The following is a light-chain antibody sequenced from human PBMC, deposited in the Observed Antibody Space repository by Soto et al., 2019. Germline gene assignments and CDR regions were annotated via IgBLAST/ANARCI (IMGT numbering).Light chain of an antibody. CDR3: CSYTGSYSHV. CDR2: DVT. CDR1: SSDVGGYSY. J-gene: IGLJ1*01. V-gene: IGLV2-11*01. Sequence: QSALTQPHSVSGSPGQSVTISCTGTSSDVGGYSYVSWYQQHPGKAPELMIYDVTERPSGVPDRFSGSKSGNTASLTISGLQAEDEADYYCCSYTGSYSHVSGIGTKVTVL.